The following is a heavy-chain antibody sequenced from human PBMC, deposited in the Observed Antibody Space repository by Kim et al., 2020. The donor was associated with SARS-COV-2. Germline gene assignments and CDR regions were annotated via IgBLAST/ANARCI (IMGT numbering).Heavy chain of an antibody. V-gene: IGHV4-34*01. CDR3: ARDLTHGLDY. CDR2: INHSGST. Sequence: SETLSLTCAVYGGSFSGYYCSWIRQPPGKGLEWIGEINHSGSTNYNPSLKSRVTISVDTSKNQFSLKLSSVTAADTAVYYCARDLTHGLDYWGQGTLVTV. CDR1: GGSFSGYY. J-gene: IGHJ4*02.